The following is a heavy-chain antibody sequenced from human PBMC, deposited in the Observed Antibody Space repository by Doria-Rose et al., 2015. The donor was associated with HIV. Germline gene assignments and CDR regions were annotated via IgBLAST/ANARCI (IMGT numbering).Heavy chain of an antibody. CDR2: IFSEDER. CDR3: ARIESSRWYHKYYFDF. CDR1: GVSLSSPGMG. J-gene: IGHJ4*02. V-gene: IGHV2-26*01. Sequence: QVTLKESGPVLVKPTETLTLTCTVSGVSLSSPGMGVRWIRQPPGKALEWLANIFSEDERSYKTSLKSRLTISRGTSKSQVVLTMTDMDPVDTATYYCARIESSRWYHKYYFDFWGQGTLVIVSA. D-gene: IGHD6-13*01.